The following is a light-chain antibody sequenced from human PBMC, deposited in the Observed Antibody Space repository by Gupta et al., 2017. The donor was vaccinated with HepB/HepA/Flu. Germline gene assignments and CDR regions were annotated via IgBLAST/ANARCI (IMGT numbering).Light chain of an antibody. CDR3: QQHNNWPLT. V-gene: IGKV3-11*01. Sequence: EIVLTQSPATLSLSPGERATLSCWASQSVSSNLAWYQQKPGQAPRLLMYGSSNRAAGIPARFGGSGSGTDFTLTISRLEPEDFAVYYCQQHNNWPLTFGGGTKVEI. J-gene: IGKJ4*01. CDR1: QSVSSN. CDR2: GSS.